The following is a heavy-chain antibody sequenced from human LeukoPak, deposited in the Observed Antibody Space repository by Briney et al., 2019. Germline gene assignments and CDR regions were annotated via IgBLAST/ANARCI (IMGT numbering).Heavy chain of an antibody. Sequence: ASVKVSCKASEYTFISYYMQWVRQAPGQGLEWMGIINPSGGTTTYAQKFQGRVTMTRDASTSTVYMELSSLRSEDTAVYYCARFLAGTFDYWGQGTLVTVSS. V-gene: IGHV1-46*01. J-gene: IGHJ4*02. D-gene: IGHD6-13*01. CDR3: ARFLAGTFDY. CDR1: EYTFISYY. CDR2: INPSGGTT.